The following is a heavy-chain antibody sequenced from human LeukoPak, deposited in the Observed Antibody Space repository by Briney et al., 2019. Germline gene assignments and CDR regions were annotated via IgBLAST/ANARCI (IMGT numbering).Heavy chain of an antibody. Sequence: GGSLRLTCAASGFTFSNYAMTWVRQAPGKGLEWVSTISDGGGYTYYADSVKGRFTISRDNSKNTLHLQMNSLSAEDTAVYYCAKEGGSHLLVHWGQGTLDTVSS. J-gene: IGHJ4*02. V-gene: IGHV3-23*01. CDR3: AKEGGSHLLVH. D-gene: IGHD3-3*01. CDR2: ISDGGGYT. CDR1: GFTFSNYA.